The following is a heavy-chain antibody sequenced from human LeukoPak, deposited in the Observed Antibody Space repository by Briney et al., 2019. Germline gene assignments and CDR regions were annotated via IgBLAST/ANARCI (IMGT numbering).Heavy chain of an antibody. CDR1: GFTFTSDA. CDR2: IYTDGST. D-gene: IGHD5-24*01. Sequence: PGGSLRLSCVASGFTFTSDAMNWVRQAPGKGLEWVSVIYTDGSTYYADSVKGRFTISRDISRNTVHLQMNSLRAGDTAVYYCARDPHGYNSYFDYWGQGTLVTVSS. V-gene: IGHV3-53*01. CDR3: ARDPHGYNSYFDY. J-gene: IGHJ4*02.